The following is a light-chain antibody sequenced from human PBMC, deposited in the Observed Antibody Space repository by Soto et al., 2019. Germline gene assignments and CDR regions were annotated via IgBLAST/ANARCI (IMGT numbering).Light chain of an antibody. V-gene: IGKV3-20*01. Sequence: EIVLTQSPGTLSLSPGERATLSCRASQSVGRNYLAWYQQKPGQAPRILIFAASSRASGIPDRFSGSGSGSDFTLTIIRLEPEDFAVYYCQQYGTSPWAFGQGTKVEIK. CDR2: AAS. J-gene: IGKJ1*01. CDR1: QSVGRNY. CDR3: QQYGTSPWA.